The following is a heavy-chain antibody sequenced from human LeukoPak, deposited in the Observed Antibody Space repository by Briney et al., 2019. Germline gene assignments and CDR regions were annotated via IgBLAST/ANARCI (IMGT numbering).Heavy chain of an antibody. CDR3: AQNGYYNMDA. CDR2: ISHSGST. Sequence: SETLSLTCAVSGASFSSNNWWSWVRQPPGKGLEWIGEISHSGSTNYNPSLKSRVTISVDKSNNQFSLKLNSVTAADTAIYYCAQNGYYNMDAWGQGTTITVSS. CDR1: GASFSSNNW. J-gene: IGHJ6*02. V-gene: IGHV4-4*02. D-gene: IGHD2-8*01.